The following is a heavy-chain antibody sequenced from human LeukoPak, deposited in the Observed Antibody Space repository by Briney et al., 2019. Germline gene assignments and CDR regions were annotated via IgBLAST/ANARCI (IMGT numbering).Heavy chain of an antibody. V-gene: IGHV4-34*01. CDR1: GGSFSGYY. CDR3: ARGDVDTMVAHEGFDY. D-gene: IGHD2-8*01. J-gene: IGHJ4*02. Sequence: SETLSLTCAVYGGSFSGYYWSLIRRPPGKGLEWIGEINHSGSTNYNPSLKSRVTISVDTSKNQFSLKLSSVTAADTAVYYCARGDVDTMVAHEGFDYWGQGTLVTVSS. CDR2: INHSGST.